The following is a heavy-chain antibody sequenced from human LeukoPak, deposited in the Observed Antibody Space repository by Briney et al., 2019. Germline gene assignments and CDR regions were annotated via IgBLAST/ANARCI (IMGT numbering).Heavy chain of an antibody. J-gene: IGHJ5*02. V-gene: IGHV3-48*02. CDR2: ISGSSRNI. CDR3: AKDFYGDSNGNWFDP. CDR1: GFTFSSYS. D-gene: IGHD4-17*01. Sequence: PGGSLRLSCGASGFTFSSYSMNWVRQAPGKGLEWVSYISGSSRNIYYPDSVRGRFTISRDNAKNSLYLQMNSLRDEDTAVYYCAKDFYGDSNGNWFDPWGQGTLVTVSS.